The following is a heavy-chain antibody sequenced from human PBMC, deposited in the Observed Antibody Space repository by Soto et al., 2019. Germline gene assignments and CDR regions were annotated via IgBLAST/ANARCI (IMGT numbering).Heavy chain of an antibody. D-gene: IGHD1-1*01. V-gene: IGHV4-4*02. Sequence: QVQLQESGPGVVKPSGTLSLTCAVSGDSISSGVWWSWVRQPPGKGLEWIGEIYHSGSTNYNPSLKSRVTILVDMSKNHFSLNLNSVNVADQAIYYCAKDGRTGYNLFSWGQGTRVTVSS. CDR3: AKDGRTGYNLFS. CDR2: IYHSGST. J-gene: IGHJ5*02. CDR1: GDSISSGVW.